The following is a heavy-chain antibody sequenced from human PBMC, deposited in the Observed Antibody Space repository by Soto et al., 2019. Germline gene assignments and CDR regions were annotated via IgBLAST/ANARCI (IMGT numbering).Heavy chain of an antibody. D-gene: IGHD1-26*01. CDR3: TRDPYGGSRYYFDS. Sequence: QVQLVESWGGGVQPGKSLRLSCAASGFSFSNYAMHWVRQAPGKGLECVAVIWYDGSNKYYADSVKGRFTISKDNSQTRVYLQMNSMRAEDTAVYYCTRDPYGGSRYYFDSWGQGTLVTVSS. J-gene: IGHJ4*02. CDR1: GFSFSNYA. V-gene: IGHV3-33*01. CDR2: IWYDGSNK.